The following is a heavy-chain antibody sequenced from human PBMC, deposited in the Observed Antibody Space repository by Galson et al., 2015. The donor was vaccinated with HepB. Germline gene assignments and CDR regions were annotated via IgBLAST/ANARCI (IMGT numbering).Heavy chain of an antibody. Sequence: SLRLSCAASGFPFSSYSMNWVRQAPGKGLEWVSSISGSGAYLYYADSVKGRFTISRDNAKNSLYLQMKSLRAEDTAVYYCAGGLMITFGGVIGTPDYWGQGTLVTVSS. V-gene: IGHV3-21*01. J-gene: IGHJ4*02. CDR2: ISGSGAYL. D-gene: IGHD3-16*02. CDR1: GFPFSSYS. CDR3: AGGLMITFGGVIGTPDY.